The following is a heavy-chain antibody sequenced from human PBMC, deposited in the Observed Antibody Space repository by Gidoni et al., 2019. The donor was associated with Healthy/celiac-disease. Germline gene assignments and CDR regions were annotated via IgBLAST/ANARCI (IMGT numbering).Heavy chain of an antibody. J-gene: IGHJ6*02. CDR1: GFTFSSYA. Sequence: EVQLLESGGGLVQPGGSLRLSCAASGFTFSSYAISWVRQAPGKGLEWVSAISGSGGSTYYADSVKGRFTISRDNSKNTLYLQMNSLRAEDTAVYYCAKEINTYGDYRYPDYYYYGMDVWGQGTTVTVSS. D-gene: IGHD4-17*01. CDR2: ISGSGGST. CDR3: AKEINTYGDYRYPDYYYYGMDV. V-gene: IGHV3-23*01.